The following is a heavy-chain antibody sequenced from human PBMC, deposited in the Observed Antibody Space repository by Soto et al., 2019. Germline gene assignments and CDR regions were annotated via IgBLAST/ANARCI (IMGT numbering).Heavy chain of an antibody. CDR1: GASISSYY. Sequence: SETLSLTCTVSGASISSYYWSWIRQPPGKGLEWIGYIYYSGSTNYNPSLKSRVTISLDTSKNQFSLKLSSVTAADTAVYYCARHNYGSGSTYFDYWGQGTLVTVSS. D-gene: IGHD3-10*01. V-gene: IGHV4-59*08. CDR3: ARHNYGSGSTYFDY. J-gene: IGHJ4*02. CDR2: IYYSGST.